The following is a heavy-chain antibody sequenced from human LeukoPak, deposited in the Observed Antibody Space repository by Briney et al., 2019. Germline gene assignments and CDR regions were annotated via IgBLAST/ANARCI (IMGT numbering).Heavy chain of an antibody. CDR1: GGSVSSGGYY. Sequence: SETLSLTCTVSGGSVSSGGYYWSWIRQPPGKGLEWIGYIYYSGSTNYNPSLKSRVTISVDTSKNQFSLKLSSVTAADTAVYYCARVHYGSGWYYFDYWGQGTLVTVSS. CDR2: IYYSGST. D-gene: IGHD6-19*01. J-gene: IGHJ4*02. V-gene: IGHV4-61*08. CDR3: ARVHYGSGWYYFDY.